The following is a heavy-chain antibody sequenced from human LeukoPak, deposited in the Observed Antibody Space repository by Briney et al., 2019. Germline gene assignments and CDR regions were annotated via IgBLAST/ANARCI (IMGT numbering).Heavy chain of an antibody. CDR1: GGTFSSYA. CDR3: ARSLDYGGNFNWFDP. D-gene: IGHD4-23*01. J-gene: IGHJ5*02. CDR2: IIPIFGTA. V-gene: IGHV1-69*13. Sequence: SVKVSCKASGGTFSSYAISWVRQAPGQGLEWMGGIIPIFGTANYAQKFQGRVTITADESTSTAYMELSSLRSGDTAVYYCARSLDYGGNFNWFDPWGQGTLVTVSS.